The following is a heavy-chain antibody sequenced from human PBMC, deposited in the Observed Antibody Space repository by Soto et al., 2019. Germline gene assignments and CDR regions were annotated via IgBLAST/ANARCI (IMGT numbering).Heavy chain of an antibody. CDR1: GGTFSSYT. D-gene: IGHD3-9*01. CDR2: IIPILGIA. CDR3: ARSPNYDILTGYYPYYYGMDV. V-gene: IGHV1-69*02. J-gene: IGHJ6*02. Sequence: QVQLVQSGAEVKKPGSSVKVSCKASGGTFSSYTISWVRQAPGQGLEWMGRIIPILGIANYAQKFQGRVTSTADKSTSTAYMELSSLRSEDTAVYYCARSPNYDILTGYYPYYYGMDVWGQGTTVTVSS.